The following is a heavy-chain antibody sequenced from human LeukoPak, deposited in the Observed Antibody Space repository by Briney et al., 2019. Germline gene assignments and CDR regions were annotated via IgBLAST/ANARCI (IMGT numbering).Heavy chain of an antibody. CDR2: IEGDGSER. CDR1: GFRFSSHW. J-gene: IGHJ4*02. V-gene: IGHV3-7*03. Sequence: GGSLRLSCAASGFRFSSHWMSWVRQAPGKGLEWVANIEGDGSERNYLDSVKGRFTISRDNAKNSLHLEMNSLRGDGTAVYFCAGGSGWLTEYWGQGTVVTVSS. CDR3: AGGSGWLTEY. D-gene: IGHD6-19*01.